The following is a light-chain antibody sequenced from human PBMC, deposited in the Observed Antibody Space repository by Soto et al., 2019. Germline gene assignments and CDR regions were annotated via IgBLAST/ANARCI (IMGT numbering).Light chain of an antibody. Sequence: EIVLTQSPGTLSLSPGEGATLSCRASQSVSSSYLAWYQQKPGQAPRLLMYGASSRATGIPDRFSGSGSGTDFTLTINRLAPEDFAVYYCQQYASSPYTFGQGTKLEIK. CDR2: GAS. CDR1: QSVSSSY. J-gene: IGKJ2*01. CDR3: QQYASSPYT. V-gene: IGKV3-20*01.